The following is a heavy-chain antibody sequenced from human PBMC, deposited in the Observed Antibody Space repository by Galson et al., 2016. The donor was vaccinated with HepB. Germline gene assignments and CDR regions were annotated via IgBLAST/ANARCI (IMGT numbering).Heavy chain of an antibody. CDR2: IHLSGST. CDR1: DDSINSGSYY. J-gene: IGHJ4*02. D-gene: IGHD3-3*01. CDR3: ARASAEWFPISFYFNL. V-gene: IGHV4-61*02. Sequence: TLSLTCNVSDDSINSGSYYWSWIRQPAGKGLEWIGRIHLSGSTNYNSSLRSRVALSIETSKNQFSLKLSSVTAADTAVYYCARASAEWFPISFYFNLWGQGTLVTVSS.